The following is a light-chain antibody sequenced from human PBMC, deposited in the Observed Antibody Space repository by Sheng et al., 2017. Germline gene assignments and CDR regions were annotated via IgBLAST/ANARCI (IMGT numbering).Light chain of an antibody. CDR2: GAS. Sequence: EVVLTQSPATLSVSPGERATLSCRASQSLSGDLAWYQQKPGQGPRLLIYGASSRATGIPARFSGSGSGTEFTLTISSLQSEDFAIYYCHQYNDWPQTFGQGTKVEIK. J-gene: IGKJ1*01. CDR3: HQYNDWPQT. V-gene: IGKV3-15*01. CDR1: QSLSGD.